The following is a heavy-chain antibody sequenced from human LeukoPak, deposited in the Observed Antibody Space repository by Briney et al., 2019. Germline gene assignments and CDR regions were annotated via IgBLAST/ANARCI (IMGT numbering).Heavy chain of an antibody. J-gene: IGHJ5*02. Sequence: PSETLSLTCTVSGGSTSSSSYYWGWIRQPPGKGLEWIGSIYYSGSTYYNPSLKSRVTISVDTSKNQFSLKLSSVTAADTAVYYCAREVPKNWFDPWGQGTLVTVSS. V-gene: IGHV4-39*07. CDR3: AREVPKNWFDP. CDR2: IYYSGST. CDR1: GGSTSSSSYY.